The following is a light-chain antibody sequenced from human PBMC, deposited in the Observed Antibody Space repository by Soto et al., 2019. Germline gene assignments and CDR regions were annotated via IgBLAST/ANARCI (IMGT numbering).Light chain of an antibody. V-gene: IGLV2-14*01. CDR2: DLT. Sequence: QSVLTKPASVSGSPGQSITISCSGSSGDIGGHKYVSWYQQHPGKAPKLIIYDLTNRPSGVSNRFSGSKSGNTASLTISGLQAEDEADYYCTSYTTSLYVFGSGTKVTVL. CDR3: TSYTTSLYV. CDR1: SGDIGGHKY. J-gene: IGLJ1*01.